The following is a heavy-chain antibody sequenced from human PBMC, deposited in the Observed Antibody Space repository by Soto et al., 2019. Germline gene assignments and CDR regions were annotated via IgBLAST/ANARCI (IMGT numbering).Heavy chain of an antibody. CDR3: AKDFYGGRYYNGLDV. J-gene: IGHJ6*02. D-gene: IGHD1-26*01. CDR1: GFTFSSYA. CDR2: ISGGGSSS. V-gene: IGHV3-23*04. Sequence: EMQLVESGGRLVQPGGSLRLACEASGFTFSSYAMSWVRQAPGKGLEWVTGISGGGSSSYFADSVKGRFTISRDNSKNTLYLQMDRLSAEDTAVYYCAKDFYGGRYYNGLDVWGQGTTVVVSS.